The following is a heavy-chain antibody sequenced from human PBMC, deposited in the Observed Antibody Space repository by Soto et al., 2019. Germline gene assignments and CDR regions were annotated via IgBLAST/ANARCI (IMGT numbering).Heavy chain of an antibody. CDR1: GWSFSGYY. J-gene: IGHJ6*03. D-gene: IGHD1-26*01. Sequence: PSETLSLTCAVYGWSFSGYYWSWIRQPPGKGLEWIGEINHSGSTNYNPSLKSRVTISVDTSKNQFSLKLSSVTAADTAVYYCARYGSTKRKIHGAYYYYYYMDVWGKGTTGTVSS. CDR2: INHSGST. V-gene: IGHV4-34*01. CDR3: ARYGSTKRKIHGAYYYYYYMDV.